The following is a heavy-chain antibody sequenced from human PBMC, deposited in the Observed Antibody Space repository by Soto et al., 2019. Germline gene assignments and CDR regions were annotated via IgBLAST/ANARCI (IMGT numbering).Heavy chain of an antibody. Sequence: QVQLQESGPGLVKPSETLSLTCSVSGGSVSNYYWSWFRQPAGKGLEWIGRIYTGGSTNYNPSLKSRVTLAVDTSKNQCALRLTSVTAADTAVYYCARANVGPPGGGSWTMPFDFWGQGTLVTVSS. D-gene: IGHD2-15*01. V-gene: IGHV4-4*07. CDR3: ARANVGPPGGGSWTMPFDF. CDR1: GGSVSNYY. J-gene: IGHJ4*02. CDR2: IYTGGST.